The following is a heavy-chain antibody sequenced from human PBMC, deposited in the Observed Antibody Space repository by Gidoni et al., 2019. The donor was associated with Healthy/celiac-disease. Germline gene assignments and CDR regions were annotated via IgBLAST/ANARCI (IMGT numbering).Heavy chain of an antibody. V-gene: IGHV3-9*01. J-gene: IGHJ4*02. Sequence: EVQLVESGGGLVPPGRSLRLSCAASGFTFDAYAIHWVRQAPGKVLEWVSGISWNSGSIGYADSVKGRFTISRDNAKNSLYLQMNSLRAEDTALYYCAKDMDESVDTAMVVDYWGQGTLVTVSS. CDR3: AKDMDESVDTAMVVDY. D-gene: IGHD5-18*01. CDR2: ISWNSGSI. CDR1: GFTFDAYA.